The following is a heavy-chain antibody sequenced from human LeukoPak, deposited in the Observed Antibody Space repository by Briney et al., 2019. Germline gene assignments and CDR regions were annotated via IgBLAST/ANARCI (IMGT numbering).Heavy chain of an antibody. D-gene: IGHD3-22*01. CDR1: GYSISSGYY. Sequence: ETLSLTCTVSGYSISSGYYWGWIRQPPGKGLEWVADIKHDASEKYFMESLKGRFTISRDNAKNSLYLQMNSLRAEDTAVYYCARGYYDSNAQLFDYWGQGTLVTVSS. J-gene: IGHJ4*02. V-gene: IGHV3-7*01. CDR3: ARGYYDSNAQLFDY. CDR2: IKHDASEK.